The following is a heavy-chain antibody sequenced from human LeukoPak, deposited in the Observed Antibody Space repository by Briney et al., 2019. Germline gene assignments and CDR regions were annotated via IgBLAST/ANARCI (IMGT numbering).Heavy chain of an antibody. V-gene: IGHV3-43*02. CDR2: ISGDGDNT. D-gene: IGHD1-26*01. J-gene: IGHJ5*02. Sequence: GGSLRLSCVASGFTLDDSALHWVRQAPGKGLERISLISGDGDNTYYADSVKGRFTISRDTSTNSLYLQMSSLRAEDTAFYYCAKGVRSGTYYNCFDPWGQGTLVTVSS. CDR3: AKGVRSGTYYNCFDP. CDR1: GFTLDDSA.